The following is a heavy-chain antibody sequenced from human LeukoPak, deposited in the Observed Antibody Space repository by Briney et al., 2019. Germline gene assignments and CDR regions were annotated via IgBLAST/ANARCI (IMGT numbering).Heavy chain of an antibody. CDR3: AREGYSSSWFDY. D-gene: IGHD6-13*01. CDR2: IYYSGST. J-gene: IGHJ4*02. Sequence: PSETLSLTCTVSGGSISSYYWSWIRQPPGKGLEWIGHIYYSGSTNYNPSLKSRVTISVDTSKNQFSLKLSSVTAADTAVYYCAREGYSSSWFDYWGQGTLVTVSS. V-gene: IGHV4-59*01. CDR1: GGSISSYY.